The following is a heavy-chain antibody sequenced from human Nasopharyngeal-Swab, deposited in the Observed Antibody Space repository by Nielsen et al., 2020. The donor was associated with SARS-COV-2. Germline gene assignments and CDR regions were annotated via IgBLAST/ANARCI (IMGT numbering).Heavy chain of an antibody. Sequence: GESLKISCAASGFTFSSYSMNWVRQAPGKGLEWVSYISSSSSTIYYADSVKGRFTISRDNAKNSLYLQMNSLRAEDTAVYYCAREAVAGYFDYWGQGTLVTVSS. D-gene: IGHD6-19*01. V-gene: IGHV3-48*04. CDR3: AREAVAGYFDY. CDR2: ISSSSSTI. CDR1: GFTFSSYS. J-gene: IGHJ4*02.